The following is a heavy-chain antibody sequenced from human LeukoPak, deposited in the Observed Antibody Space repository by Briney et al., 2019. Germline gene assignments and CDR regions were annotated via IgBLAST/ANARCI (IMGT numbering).Heavy chain of an antibody. CDR2: IIPIFGTA. CDR3: ARVYYYGSGSYWNNWFDP. D-gene: IGHD3-10*01. J-gene: IGHJ5*02. Sequence: ASVKVSCKASGGTFSSYAISWVRQAPGQGLEWMGRIIPIFGTANYAQKFQGRVTITTDESTSTAHMELSSLRSEDTAVYYCARVYYYGSGSYWNNWFDPWGQGTLVTVSS. CDR1: GGTFSSYA. V-gene: IGHV1-69*05.